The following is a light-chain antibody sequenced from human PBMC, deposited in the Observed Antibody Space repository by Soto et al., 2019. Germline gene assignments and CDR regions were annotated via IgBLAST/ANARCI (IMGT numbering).Light chain of an antibody. V-gene: IGKV1-33*01. CDR2: DAS. CDR1: QDISNY. CDR3: QQYDNLSLT. Sequence: DIQMTQSPSSLSASVGDRVTITCPASQDISNYLNWYQQKPGKAPKLLIYDASNLETGVPSRFSGSGSGTDFTFTISSLQPEDIATYYCQQYDNLSLTFGGGTKVDIK. J-gene: IGKJ4*01.